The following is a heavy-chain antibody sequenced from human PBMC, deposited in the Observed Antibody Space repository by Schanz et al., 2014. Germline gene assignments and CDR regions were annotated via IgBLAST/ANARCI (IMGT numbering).Heavy chain of an antibody. V-gene: IGHV3-33*06. J-gene: IGHJ6*02. CDR1: GFTFSSYG. CDR2: VCYDGSKK. D-gene: IGHD1-26*01. Sequence: LVESGGDVVQPGRSLRLSCAASGFTFSSYGMHWVRQVPGKGLEWVAVVCYDGSKKYYADSVKGRFTTSRDNSKNTMYLQMNSLRAEDMAVYYCVKDLQRELLRDDHYYGMDVWGQGTTVTVSS. CDR3: VKDLQRELLRDDHYYGMDV.